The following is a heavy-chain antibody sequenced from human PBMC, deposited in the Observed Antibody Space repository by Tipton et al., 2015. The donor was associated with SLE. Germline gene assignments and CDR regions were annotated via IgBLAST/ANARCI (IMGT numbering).Heavy chain of an antibody. D-gene: IGHD3-3*01. CDR2: ISSSSSYT. J-gene: IGHJ6*02. CDR3: ARGNGIFGVVTHGMDV. CDR1: GFTVSSNY. V-gene: IGHV3-11*06. Sequence: SLRLSCAASGFTVSSNYMSWIRQAPGKGLEWVSYISSSSSYTNYADSVKGRFTISRDNAKNSLYLQMNSLRAEDTAVYYCARGNGIFGVVTHGMDVWGQGTTVTVSS.